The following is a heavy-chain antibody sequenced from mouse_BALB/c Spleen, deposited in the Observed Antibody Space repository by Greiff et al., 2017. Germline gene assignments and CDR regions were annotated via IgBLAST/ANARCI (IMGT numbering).Heavy chain of an antibody. CDR1: GFTFSSYA. CDR3: ARDDGSDYYAMDY. CDR2: ISSGGSYT. D-gene: IGHD2-3*01. Sequence: EVHLVESGGGLVKPGGSLKLSCAASGFTFSSYAMSWVRQSPEKRLEWVAEISSGGSYTYYPDTVTGRFTISRDNAKNTLYLEMSSLRSEDTAMYYCARDDGSDYYAMDYWGQGTSVTVSS. J-gene: IGHJ4*01. V-gene: IGHV5-9-4*01.